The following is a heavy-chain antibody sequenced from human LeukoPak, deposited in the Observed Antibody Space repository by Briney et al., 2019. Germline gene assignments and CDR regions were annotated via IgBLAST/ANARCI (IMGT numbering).Heavy chain of an antibody. CDR3: AREVSGMYFDL. J-gene: IGHJ2*01. Sequence: SETLSLTCTVSGGSISSYYWSWIRRPPGKGLEWFGYIYYSGSTYYNPSLKSLVTISVDSSKNQFSLKLSPVTAADTAVYYCAREVSGMYFDLWGRGTLVTVSS. V-gene: IGHV4-59*12. D-gene: IGHD3-10*01. CDR1: GGSISSYY. CDR2: IYYSGST.